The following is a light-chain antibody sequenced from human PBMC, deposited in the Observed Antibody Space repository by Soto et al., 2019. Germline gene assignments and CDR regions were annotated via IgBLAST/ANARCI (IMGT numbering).Light chain of an antibody. V-gene: IGLV2-14*01. CDR3: ISYTGSSTSYV. J-gene: IGLJ1*01. Sequence: QSVLTQPASVSGSPGQSITISCSGTRSDIGSYNYVAWYQQFPGKIPKILIYGVSNRPSGVSSRFSGSKSGNTASLTISGLQAEDEADYYCISYTGSSTSYVFGSGTKLTVL. CDR1: RSDIGSYNY. CDR2: GVS.